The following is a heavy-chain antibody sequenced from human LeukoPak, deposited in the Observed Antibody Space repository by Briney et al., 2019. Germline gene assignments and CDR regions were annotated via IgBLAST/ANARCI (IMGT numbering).Heavy chain of an antibody. CDR1: GGSISSSSYY. D-gene: IGHD3-9*01. CDR2: IYYSGST. Sequence: PSETLSLTCTVSGGSISSSSYYWGWIRQPPGKGLEWIGSIYYSGSTYYNPSLKSRVTISVDTSKNQFSLKLSSVTAADTAVYYCASYYDTTAYYFDYWGQGTLVTVSS. CDR3: ASYYDTTAYYFDY. J-gene: IGHJ4*02. V-gene: IGHV4-39*01.